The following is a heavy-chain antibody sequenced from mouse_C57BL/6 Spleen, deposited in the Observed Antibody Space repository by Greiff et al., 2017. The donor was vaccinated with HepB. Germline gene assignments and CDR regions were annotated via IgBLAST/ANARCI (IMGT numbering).Heavy chain of an antibody. CDR1: GFNIKDYY. V-gene: IGHV14-2*01. Sequence: EVQLQQSGAELVKPGASVKLSCTASGFNIKDYYMHWVKQRTEQGLEWIGRIDPEDGETKYDPKFKGKATITADTSSNTAYLQLSSLTSEDTSVDYCARDSTGRAWFADWGKGTLVTVSA. J-gene: IGHJ3*01. D-gene: IGHD3-2*02. CDR3: ARDSTGRAWFAD. CDR2: IDPEDGET.